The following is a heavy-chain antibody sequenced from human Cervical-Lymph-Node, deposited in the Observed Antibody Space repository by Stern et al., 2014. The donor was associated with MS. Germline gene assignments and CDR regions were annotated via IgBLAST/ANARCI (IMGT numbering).Heavy chain of an antibody. CDR2: IYYRGRP. CDR3: ARSGYYGIDV. Sequence: VQLEESGPGLVRPSETLSLTCTASGDSVSSEDYYWSWIRQSPGKDLEWIGYIYYRGRPNYNPSLKSRLTLSIDTSKNQFPLKLISVTAADTAVYYCARSGYYGIDVWGQGTTVIVSS. J-gene: IGHJ6*02. V-gene: IGHV4-61*08. CDR1: GDSVSSEDYY. D-gene: IGHD1-26*01.